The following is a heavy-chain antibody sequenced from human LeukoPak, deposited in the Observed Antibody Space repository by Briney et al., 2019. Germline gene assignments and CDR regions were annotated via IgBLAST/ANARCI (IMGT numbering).Heavy chain of an antibody. Sequence: PSETLSLTXTVSGGSICNNYWTWIRQSAGKGLEYLGRIYSSGSTHYNPSLKSRVTMSVDTSKNQFSLKLTSVTVADTALYYCARDRGFSSGHGGWFDPWGQGTLVTVSS. CDR2: IYSSGST. CDR3: ARDRGFSSGHGGWFDP. J-gene: IGHJ5*02. D-gene: IGHD6-19*01. V-gene: IGHV4-4*07. CDR1: GGSICNNY.